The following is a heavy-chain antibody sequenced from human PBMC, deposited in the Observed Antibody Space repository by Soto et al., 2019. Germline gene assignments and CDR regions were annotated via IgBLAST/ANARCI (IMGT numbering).Heavy chain of an antibody. CDR2: INQDGSEK. V-gene: IGHV3-7*01. CDR1: GFTFSSYW. D-gene: IGHD3-22*01. CDR3: ARERGRPDLRDTHYYDSSDLDYGMDV. J-gene: IGHJ6*02. Sequence: EVRLVESGGGLVQPGGSLTLSCAASGFTFSSYWMTWVRQAPGKGLEWVANINQDGSEKYYMDSMKGRFTISRDNAKNSLLLQLDGLRAEDTAVYYGARERGRPDLRDTHYYDSSDLDYGMDVWGQGTTVTVSS.